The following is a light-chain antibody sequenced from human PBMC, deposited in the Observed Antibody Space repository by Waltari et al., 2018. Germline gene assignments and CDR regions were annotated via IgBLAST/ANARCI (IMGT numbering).Light chain of an antibody. J-gene: IGLJ2*01. CDR1: DIGERG. CDR3: QVWDSSRHHVI. V-gene: IGLV3-21*04. CDR2: YDT. Sequence: SSILTPPPSVSVAPGQTARITCGVADIGERGRHWCQQRPGQAPVSVIYYDTDRPSGIPDRFSGSHSGDTATLIISRVEAGDEADYYCQVWDSSRHHVIFGGGTRLTVL.